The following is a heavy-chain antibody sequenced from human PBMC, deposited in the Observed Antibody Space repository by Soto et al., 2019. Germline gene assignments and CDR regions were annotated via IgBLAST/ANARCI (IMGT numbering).Heavy chain of an antibody. V-gene: IGHV4-34*01. CDR2: INHSGST. D-gene: IGHD2-2*01. CDR1: GGSFSGYY. Sequence: QVQLQQWGAGLLKPSETLSLTCAVYGGSFSGYYWSWIRQPPGKGLEWIGEINHSGSTNYNPSLKSRVTISVDTSKNQCSLKLSSVTAADTAVYYCARHCSSTSCLDAFDIWGQGTMVTVSS. J-gene: IGHJ3*02. CDR3: ARHCSSTSCLDAFDI.